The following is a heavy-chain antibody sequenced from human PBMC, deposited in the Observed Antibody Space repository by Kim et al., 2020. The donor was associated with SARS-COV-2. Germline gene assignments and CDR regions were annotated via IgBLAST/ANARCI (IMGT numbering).Heavy chain of an antibody. CDR1: GYSFTSYW. Sequence: GESLKISCKGSGYSFTSYWISWVRQMPGKGLEWMGRIDPSDSYTNYSPSFQGHVTISADKSISTAYLQWSSLKASDTAMYYCATVPTYYYDSSAPRGWFDPWGQGTLVTVSS. V-gene: IGHV5-10-1*01. CDR2: IDPSDSYT. D-gene: IGHD3-22*01. CDR3: ATVPTYYYDSSAPRGWFDP. J-gene: IGHJ5*02.